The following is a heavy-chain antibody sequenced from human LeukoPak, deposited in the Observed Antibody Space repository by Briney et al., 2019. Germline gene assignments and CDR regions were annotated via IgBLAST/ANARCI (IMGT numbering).Heavy chain of an antibody. CDR3: ARGFCESSPGAFDT. CDR2: IDHSGTT. Sequence: SETLSLTCTVSGYSINSGYYWGWIRQPPEKGLEWIGSIDHSGTTYYNPSLQSRVTISVDTSKNQFSLKLTSVTAADTAIYYCARGFCESSPGAFDTWGQGILVTVSS. D-gene: IGHD3-3*01. V-gene: IGHV4-38-2*02. J-gene: IGHJ3*02. CDR1: GYSINSGYY.